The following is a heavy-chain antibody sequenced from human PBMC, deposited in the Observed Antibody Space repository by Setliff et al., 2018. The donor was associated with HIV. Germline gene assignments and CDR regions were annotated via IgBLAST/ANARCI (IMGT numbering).Heavy chain of an antibody. CDR3: VRDDYGYNGKGFDY. Sequence: SETLSLTCTVSGGSISSGSYYWSWIRQPAGKGLESIGRIYTSGSTNYNPSLKSRVTISIDTSNNQISLRLSSVTAADTAMYYCVRDDYGYNGKGFDYWGPGTLVTVSS. J-gene: IGHJ4*02. D-gene: IGHD4-17*01. CDR1: GGSISSGSYY. V-gene: IGHV4-61*02. CDR2: IYTSGST.